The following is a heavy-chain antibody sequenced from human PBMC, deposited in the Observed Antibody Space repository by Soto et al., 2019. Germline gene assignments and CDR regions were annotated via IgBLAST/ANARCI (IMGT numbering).Heavy chain of an antibody. CDR2: IWYDGNKM. J-gene: IGHJ6*03. V-gene: IGHV3-33*08. CDR1: GFSFTSYG. D-gene: IGHD1-1*01. Sequence: GGSLRLSCAASGFSFTSYGMHWVRQAPGKGLEWVAVIWYDGNKMYYADSVKGRFSISRDNFKNTVYLQMNSLRADDTAVYFCARDGRPNYYYYIDLWGEGTTVTVSS. CDR3: ARDGRPNYYYYIDL.